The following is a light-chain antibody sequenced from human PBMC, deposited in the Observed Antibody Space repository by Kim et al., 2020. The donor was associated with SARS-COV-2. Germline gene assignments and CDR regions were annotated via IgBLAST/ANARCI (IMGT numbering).Light chain of an antibody. CDR1: QNVLSNY. J-gene: IGKJ2*01. Sequence: EIVLTQSPGTLFLSPGERATLSCRASQNVLSNYLAWYQQKPGQAPRLLIYGTSSRATDIPDRFSGSGSGTDFTLTINRLEPEDFALYYCQQYGGSPMYSFGQGTKVDIK. CDR2: GTS. V-gene: IGKV3-20*01. CDR3: QQYGGSPMYS.